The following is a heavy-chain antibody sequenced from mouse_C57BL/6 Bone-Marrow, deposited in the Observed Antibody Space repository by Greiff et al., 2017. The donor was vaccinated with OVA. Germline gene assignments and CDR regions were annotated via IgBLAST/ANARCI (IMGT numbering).Heavy chain of an antibody. J-gene: IGHJ1*03. CDR3: ARHPSRGRWYFDV. Sequence: EVKLMESGGGLVQPGGSLKLSCAASGFTFSDYYMYWVRQTPEKRLEWVAYLSNGGGSTYYPDTVKGRFTISRDNAKNTLYLQMSRLKSEDTAMYYCARHPSRGRWYFDVWGTGTTVTVSS. CDR2: LSNGGGST. CDR1: GFTFSDYY. V-gene: IGHV5-12*01. D-gene: IGHD1-1*01.